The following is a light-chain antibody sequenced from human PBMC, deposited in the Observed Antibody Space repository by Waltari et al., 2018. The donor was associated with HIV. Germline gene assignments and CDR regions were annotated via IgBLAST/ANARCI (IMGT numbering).Light chain of an antibody. CDR3: ASQAGSKDV. CDR1: SSDVGAYNY. V-gene: IGLV2-8*01. CDR2: AGT. J-gene: IGLJ2*01. Sequence: QSALTQPPSASGSPGQSVTISCTGTSSDVGAYNYVSWFQQHPGKAPELMIYAGTKRPSGVPDRCSGSKSGNTASLTVAGLQAEDEADYYCASQAGSKDVFGGGTRLTVL.